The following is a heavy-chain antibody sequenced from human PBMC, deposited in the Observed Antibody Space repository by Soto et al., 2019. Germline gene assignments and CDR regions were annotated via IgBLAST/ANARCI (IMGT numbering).Heavy chain of an antibody. D-gene: IGHD4-17*01. CDR2: IIPKFGTT. CDR3: ARELVPYYGGNSLSLDY. Sequence: QVQLVQSGAEVKKPGSSVKVSCKASGGSFSTYGINWVRLAPGQGLEWMGGIIPKFGTTNYAQKFRGRVTSTADEATNTAYMELNYLRSEDTAVYFCARELVPYYGGNSLSLDYWGQGTLVTVSS. V-gene: IGHV1-69*13. CDR1: GGSFSTYG. J-gene: IGHJ4*02.